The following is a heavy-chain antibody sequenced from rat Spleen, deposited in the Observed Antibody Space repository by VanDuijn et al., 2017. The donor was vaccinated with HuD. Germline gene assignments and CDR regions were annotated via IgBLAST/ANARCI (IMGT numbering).Heavy chain of an antibody. V-gene: IGHV3-1*01. Sequence: EVQLQESGPGLVKPSQSLSLTCSVTGYSITSNYWGWIRKFPGNKMEWIGHISYSGSTSYNPSLKSRISITTDTSKNQFFLQLNSVTTEDTATYYCARYRGYYYSSYIYDYYVMDAWGQGASVTVSS. CDR3: ARYRGYYYSSYIYDYYVMDA. CDR1: GYSITSNY. J-gene: IGHJ4*01. D-gene: IGHD1-2*01. CDR2: ISYSGST.